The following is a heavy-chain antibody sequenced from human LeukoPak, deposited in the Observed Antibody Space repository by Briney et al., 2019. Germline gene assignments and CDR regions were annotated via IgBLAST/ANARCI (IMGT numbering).Heavy chain of an antibody. J-gene: IGHJ6*03. Sequence: SETLSLTCTVSGGSISSYYWSWIRQPPGKGLEWIGYIYYSGSTNYNPSLKSRVSMSVDTSKNQFSLKLSSVTAADTAVYYCARVEEGYGSGRRENYYYYYMDVWGKGTTVTISS. V-gene: IGHV4-59*01. D-gene: IGHD3-10*01. CDR3: ARVEEGYGSGRRENYYYYYMDV. CDR2: IYYSGST. CDR1: GGSISSYY.